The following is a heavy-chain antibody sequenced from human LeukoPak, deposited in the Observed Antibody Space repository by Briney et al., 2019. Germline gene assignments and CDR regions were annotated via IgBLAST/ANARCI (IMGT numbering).Heavy chain of an antibody. CDR2: ISYDGSNK. CDR1: GFTFSSYA. V-gene: IGHV3-30-3*01. J-gene: IGHJ4*02. Sequence: GGSLRLSCAASGFTFSSYAMHWVRQAPGKGLEWVAAISYDGSNKYYGDSVKGRFTISRDNSKNTLDLQMNSRRADDTAVYFCGRTYDILTFFDYWGQGTLVTVSS. D-gene: IGHD3-9*01. CDR3: GRTYDILTFFDY.